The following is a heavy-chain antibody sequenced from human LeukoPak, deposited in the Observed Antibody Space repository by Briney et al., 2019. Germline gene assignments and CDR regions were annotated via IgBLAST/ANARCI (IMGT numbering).Heavy chain of an antibody. D-gene: IGHD3-9*01. Sequence: GASVKVSCKASGYTFTCYGISWVRQAPGQGLEWVGWISAYNGNTNYAQKFQGRVSVTRNTSTSTAYMELSSLRFEDTAVYYCARGPSNYDILTGYYKGGTFDYWGQGTLVTVSS. CDR3: ARGPSNYDILTGYYKGGTFDY. CDR1: GYTFTCYG. J-gene: IGHJ4*02. V-gene: IGHV1-18*01. CDR2: ISAYNGNT.